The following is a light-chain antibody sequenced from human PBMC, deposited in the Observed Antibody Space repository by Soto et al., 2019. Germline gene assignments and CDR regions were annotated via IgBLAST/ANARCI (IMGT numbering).Light chain of an antibody. V-gene: IGLV2-14*01. Sequence: QSVLTQPASVSGSPGQSITISCTRTNSDVGAHNFVSWYQQHPGKAPKLMIYEVTYRPSGVSDRFLGSKSGNTASLTISGLQADDEADYYCSSYATGNTYVFGSGTKVTVL. CDR3: SSYATGNTYV. CDR1: NSDVGAHNF. CDR2: EVT. J-gene: IGLJ1*01.